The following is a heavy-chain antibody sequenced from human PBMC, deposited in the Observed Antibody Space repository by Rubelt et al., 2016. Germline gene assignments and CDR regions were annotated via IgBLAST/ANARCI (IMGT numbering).Heavy chain of an antibody. CDR3: ARDPLPVRGVIMTPTH. V-gene: IGHV1-18*01. D-gene: IGHD3-10*01. J-gene: IGHJ4*02. CDR1: GYTFTSYG. Sequence: QVQLVQSGAEVKKPGASVKVSCKASGYTFTSYGISWVRQAPGQGIEWMGWISAYNGNTNYAQKLQGRVTMTTDTSTSTAYMGLRSLRSDDTAVYYCARDPLPVRGVIMTPTHWGQGTLVTVSS. CDR2: ISAYNGNT.